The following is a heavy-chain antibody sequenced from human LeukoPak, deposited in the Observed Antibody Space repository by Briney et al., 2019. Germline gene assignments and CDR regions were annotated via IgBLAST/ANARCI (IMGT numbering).Heavy chain of an antibody. V-gene: IGHV4-4*07. CDR2: IYSSGST. D-gene: IGHD3-10*01. CDR1: GRSISSYY. CDR3: ARGAYGSGSTNWFDP. Sequence: SETLALTCTVSGRSISSYYWSWIRQPAGKGLEWIGRIYSSGSTDYNSSLKSRVTMSVDTSKNQFSLKLSSVTAADTAVYYCARGAYGSGSTNWFDPWGQGTLVTVSS. J-gene: IGHJ5*02.